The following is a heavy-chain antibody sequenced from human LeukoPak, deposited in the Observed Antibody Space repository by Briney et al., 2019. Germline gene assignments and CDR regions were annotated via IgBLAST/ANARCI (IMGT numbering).Heavy chain of an antibody. CDR1: GFTFSTYS. CDR2: ISGSGGST. J-gene: IGHJ5*02. V-gene: IGHV3-23*01. D-gene: IGHD2-2*01. Sequence: GGSLRLSCAASGFTFSTYSMNWVRQAPGKGLEWVSAISGSGGSTYYADSVKGRFTISRDNSKNTLYLQMNSLRAEDTAVYYCAKESTGVSSTRQNWFDPWGQGTLVTVSS. CDR3: AKESTGVSSTRQNWFDP.